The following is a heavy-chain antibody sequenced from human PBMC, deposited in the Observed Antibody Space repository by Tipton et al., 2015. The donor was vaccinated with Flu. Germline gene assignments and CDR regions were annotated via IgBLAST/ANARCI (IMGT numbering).Heavy chain of an antibody. CDR1: GYTFTSYG. D-gene: IGHD6-19*01. Sequence: QLVQSGAEVKKPGASVKVSCKPSGYTFTSYGLSWVRQAPGQGLEWMGWISVYNGNTNYAQKFQGRVTMTTDTSTSTAYMELRSLRSDDTAMYYCARKGSGWQPFDYWGQGTLVTVSS. V-gene: IGHV1-18*01. J-gene: IGHJ4*02. CDR3: ARKGSGWQPFDY. CDR2: ISVYNGNT.